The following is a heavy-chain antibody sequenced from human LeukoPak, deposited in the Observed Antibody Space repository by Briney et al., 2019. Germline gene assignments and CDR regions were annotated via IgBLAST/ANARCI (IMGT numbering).Heavy chain of an antibody. J-gene: IGHJ3*02. CDR3: AKCRGYSYAFPDAFDI. CDR1: GFTFNAYA. V-gene: IGHV3-23*01. Sequence: SGGSLRLSRAGSGFTFNAYAMSWVRQAPGKGLEWVSGIGGSGFRTYYADSVKGRFTISRDNSQNTLYLQMNSLRAEDTAVYYCAKCRGYSYAFPDAFDIWGQGTVVTISS. D-gene: IGHD5-18*01. CDR2: IGGSGFRT.